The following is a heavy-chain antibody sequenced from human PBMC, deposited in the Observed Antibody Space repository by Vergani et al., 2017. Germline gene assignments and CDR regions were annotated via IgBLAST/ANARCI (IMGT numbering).Heavy chain of an antibody. CDR2: ISSSSSYI. D-gene: IGHD3-16*01. J-gene: IGHJ4*02. Sequence: EVQLVESGGGLVKPGGSLRLSCAASGFTFSSYSMNWVRQAPGKGLEWVSSISSSSSYIYYADSVKGRLTISRDNAKNSLYLQMNSLRAEDTAVYYCARDDYGGRGFDYYFDYWGQGTLVTVSS. V-gene: IGHV3-21*01. CDR3: ARDDYGGRGFDYYFDY. CDR1: GFTFSSYS.